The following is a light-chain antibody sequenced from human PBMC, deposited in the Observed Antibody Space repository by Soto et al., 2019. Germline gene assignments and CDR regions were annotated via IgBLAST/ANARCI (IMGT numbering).Light chain of an antibody. Sequence: AIRMTPSPSSFSASTGDRVTITCRASQGISSHLAWYQVKPGKAPSLLIYTASYLESGVRTMFSRSGTGTDFTLTFSSLQSEDFAVYYCQQYFNYPLTFGGGTKVEIK. V-gene: IGKV1-8*01. CDR2: TAS. CDR3: QQYFNYPLT. J-gene: IGKJ4*01. CDR1: QGISSH.